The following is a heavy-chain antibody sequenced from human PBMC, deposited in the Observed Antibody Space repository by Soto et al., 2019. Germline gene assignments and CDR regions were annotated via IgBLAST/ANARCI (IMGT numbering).Heavy chain of an antibody. Sequence: SVKVSCRASGYTFTTYAMHWVRQAPGQRLEWMGWINTGNGNTKFSQKFQGRVTITRDTSASTAYMELSSLRSEDTAVYYCARDDSINDYWGQGTLVTVSS. CDR2: INTGNGNT. CDR3: ARDDSINDY. J-gene: IGHJ4*02. CDR1: GYTFTTYA. D-gene: IGHD3-22*01. V-gene: IGHV1-3*04.